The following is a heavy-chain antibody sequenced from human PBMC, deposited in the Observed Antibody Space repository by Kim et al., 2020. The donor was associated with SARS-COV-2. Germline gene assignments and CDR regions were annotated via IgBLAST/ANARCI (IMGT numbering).Heavy chain of an antibody. CDR2: INSDGSQT. D-gene: IGHD2-21*01. CDR1: GFTFSSSW. Sequence: GGSLRLSCVASGFTFSSSWMHWVRQAPGKGLESVAIINSDGSQTNYVDSVKGRFTISRDNGQNSLYLQMNSLRFEDTAVYYCVRDPDWGSFDCWGQATLVTVSS. V-gene: IGHV3-7*01. J-gene: IGHJ4*02. CDR3: VRDPDWGSFDC.